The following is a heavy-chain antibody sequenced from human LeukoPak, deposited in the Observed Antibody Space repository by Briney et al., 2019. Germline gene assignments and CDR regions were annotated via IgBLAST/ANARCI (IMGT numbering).Heavy chain of an antibody. CDR3: ARWTNSYFGL. V-gene: IGHV3-64*01. J-gene: IGHJ2*01. CDR2: ISSNGVST. CDR1: GFTFSSYW. D-gene: IGHD3/OR15-3a*01. Sequence: GGSLRLSCAASGFTFSSYWMHWVRQAPGKGLEDVSAISSNGVSTYYANSVKGRFIVSRDISKNTVYLQMGSLRAEDMAVYYCARWTNSYFGLWGRGTLVTVSS.